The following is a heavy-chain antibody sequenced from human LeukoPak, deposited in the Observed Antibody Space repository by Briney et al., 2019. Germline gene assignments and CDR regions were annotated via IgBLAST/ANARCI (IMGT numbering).Heavy chain of an antibody. CDR3: ARXIGQWGYYDSRGHFRDF. V-gene: IGHV1-18*01. CDR2: ISSYNGNT. D-gene: IGHD3-22*01. J-gene: IGHJ4*02. CDR1: GYLFHNYG. Sequence: ASVKVSCKASGYLFHNYGFSWVRQAPGQGLEWMGWISSYNGNTKYAQELQGRVTMSTDTSTNTAYMELRSLRSDDTAVYFCARXIGQWGYYDSRGHFRDFXGQGTLXXLS.